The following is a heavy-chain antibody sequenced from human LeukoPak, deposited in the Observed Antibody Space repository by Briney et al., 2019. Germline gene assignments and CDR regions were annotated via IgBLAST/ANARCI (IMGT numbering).Heavy chain of an antibody. V-gene: IGHV3-23*01. CDR2: ISGSGDNT. Sequence: GGSLRLSCAASGFTFSSYAMSWVRQAPGKGLEWVSGISGSGDNTYYADSVKGRFTISRDNSKDTLYLQMNSLRAEGTAVYYCATDRNSGKYYDYWGQGTLVTVSS. CDR1: GFTFSSYA. J-gene: IGHJ4*02. D-gene: IGHD1-26*01. CDR3: ATDRNSGKYYDY.